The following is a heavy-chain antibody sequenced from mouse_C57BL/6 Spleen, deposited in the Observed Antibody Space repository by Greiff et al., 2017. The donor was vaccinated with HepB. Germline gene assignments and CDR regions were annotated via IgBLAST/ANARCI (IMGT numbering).Heavy chain of an antibody. D-gene: IGHD1-1*01. CDR1: GYTFTSYG. CDR2: IYPRSGNT. CDR3: ARRDYGSRNYARDY. Sequence: QVQLKESGAELARPGASVKLSCKASGYTFTSYGISWVKPSTGQGLEWIGEIYPRSGNTYYNEKFKGKATLTADKSSSTAYMELRSLTSEDSAVYCCARRDYGSRNYARDYWGQGTSVTVSS. J-gene: IGHJ4*01. V-gene: IGHV1-81*01.